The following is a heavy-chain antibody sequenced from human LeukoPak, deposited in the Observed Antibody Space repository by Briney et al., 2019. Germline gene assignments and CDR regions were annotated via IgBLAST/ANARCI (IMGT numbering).Heavy chain of an antibody. Sequence: ASVKVSCKASGYSFTDYYIHWVRQAPGQGLEWMGWINPHSGGRNLAQKFQGRVTMTRDTSISTAYMELSSLRSDDTAVYFCARDGGLPVAGRRGDWFDPWGQGTLVTVS. CDR1: GYSFTDYY. CDR2: INPHSGGR. D-gene: IGHD6-19*01. CDR3: ARDGGLPVAGRRGDWFDP. J-gene: IGHJ5*02. V-gene: IGHV1-2*02.